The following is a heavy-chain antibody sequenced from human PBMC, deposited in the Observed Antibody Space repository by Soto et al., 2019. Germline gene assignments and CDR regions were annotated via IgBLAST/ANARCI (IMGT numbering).Heavy chain of an antibody. V-gene: IGHV4-34*01. Sequence: SETLSLTCAVYGGSFSGYYWSWIRQPPGKGLEWIGEINHSGSTNYNPSLKSRVTISVGTSKNQFSLKLSSVTAADTAVYYCARRLRNYYYYGMDVWGQGTTVTVSS. J-gene: IGHJ6*02. CDR3: ARRLRNYYYYGMDV. CDR1: GGSFSGYY. CDR2: INHSGST.